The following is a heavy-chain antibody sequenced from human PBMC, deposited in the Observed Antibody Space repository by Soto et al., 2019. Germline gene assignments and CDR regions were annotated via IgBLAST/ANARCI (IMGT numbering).Heavy chain of an antibody. CDR2: IYDSGST. J-gene: IGHJ5*02. CDR3: ARYSGYEGLRFDP. CDR1: GGSISSFY. D-gene: IGHD5-12*01. Sequence: PETLSLTCTVSGGSISSFYWSWIRQPPGKGLEWIGYIYDSGSTYYNPSLKSRVTISVDTSKNQFSLKLSSVTAADTAVYYCARYSGYEGLRFDPWGQGTLVTVSS. V-gene: IGHV4-4*09.